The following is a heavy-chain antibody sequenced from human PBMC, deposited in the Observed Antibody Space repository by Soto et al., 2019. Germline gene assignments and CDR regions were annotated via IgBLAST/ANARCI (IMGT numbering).Heavy chain of an antibody. CDR1: GYTFTSYG. CDR3: ARDAAIGMNDY. Sequence: QVQLVQSGAEVKKPGASVKVSCKASGYTFTSYGISWVRQAPGQGLEWMGWISAYNGNKKYAQKVQGRVTMTTDTSTTTAYMEVRSLRSDDTAVYYCARDAAIGMNDYWGQGILVTVSS. V-gene: IGHV1-18*01. CDR2: ISAYNGNK. D-gene: IGHD1-20*01. J-gene: IGHJ4*02.